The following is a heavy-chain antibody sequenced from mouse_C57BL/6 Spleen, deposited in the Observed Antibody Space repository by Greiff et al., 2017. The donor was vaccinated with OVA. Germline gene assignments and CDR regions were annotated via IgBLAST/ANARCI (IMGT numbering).Heavy chain of an antibody. CDR2: IRNKANGYTT. CDR3: ARYETTVVARGWYYFDY. CDR1: GFTFTDYY. Sequence: EVKLMESGGGLVQPGGSLSLSCAASGFTFTDYYMSWVRQPPGKALEWLGFIRNKANGYTTEYSASVKGRFTISRDNSQSILYLQMNALRAEDSATYYCARYETTVVARGWYYFDYWGQGTTLTVSS. V-gene: IGHV7-3*01. J-gene: IGHJ2*01. D-gene: IGHD1-1*01.